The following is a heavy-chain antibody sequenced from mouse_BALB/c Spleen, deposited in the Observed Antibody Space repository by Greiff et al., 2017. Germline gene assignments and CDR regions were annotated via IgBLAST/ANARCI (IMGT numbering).Heavy chain of an antibody. V-gene: IGHV1-69*02. CDR3: SRSGPRNYGYDAMDY. D-gene: IGHD1-2*01. CDR1: GYTFTSYW. J-gene: IGHJ4*01. Sequence: QVQLQQPGAELVKPGAPVKLSCKASGYTFTSYWLNWVKQRPGRGLEWIGRIDPSDSDTHYNQKFKDKATLTVDKSSSTAYIQLSSLTSEDSAVYYWSRSGPRNYGYDAMDYGGKGTSVTVSS. CDR2: IDPSDSDT.